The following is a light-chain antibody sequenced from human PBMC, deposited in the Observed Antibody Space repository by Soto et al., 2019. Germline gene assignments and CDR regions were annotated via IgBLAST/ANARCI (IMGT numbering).Light chain of an antibody. CDR2: GAS. V-gene: IGKV3-20*01. J-gene: IGKJ4*01. CDR1: QSVSSSY. CDR3: QQYGSPRLT. Sequence: DIVLTQSPGTLSLSPRERATLSCRASQSVSSSYLAWYQQKPGQAPRLLIYGASSRATGIPDRFSGSGSGTDFTLTISRLEPEDFAVYYCQQYGSPRLTFGGGTKVDIK.